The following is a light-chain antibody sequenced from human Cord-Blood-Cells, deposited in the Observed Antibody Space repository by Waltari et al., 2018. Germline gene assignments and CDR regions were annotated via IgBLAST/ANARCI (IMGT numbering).Light chain of an antibody. CDR3: QQYGSTPRT. J-gene: IGKJ2*01. CDR1: QSVSSSY. Sequence: EIVLTQSPGPLSLSPGERAPLSCRASQSVSSSYLAWYQQKPGQAPRLLIYGASSRATSSPDRFSCSGSGTDFTLTISRLEPEDFAVYYCQQYGSTPRTFGQGTKLEIK. V-gene: IGKV3-20*01. CDR2: GAS.